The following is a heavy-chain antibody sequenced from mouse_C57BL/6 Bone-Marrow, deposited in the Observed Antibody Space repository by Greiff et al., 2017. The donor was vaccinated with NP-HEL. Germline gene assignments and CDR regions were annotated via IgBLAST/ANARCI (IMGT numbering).Heavy chain of an antibody. J-gene: IGHJ2*01. CDR3: THYGSFDY. CDR1: GFTFSDAW. D-gene: IGHD1-1*01. V-gene: IGHV6-6*01. CDR2: IRNKANNHAT. Sequence: EVKLMESGGGLVQPGGSMKLSCAASGFTFSDAWMDWVRQSPEKGLEWVAEIRNKANNHATYYAESVKGRFTISRDDSKSSVYLQMNSLRAEDTGIYYCTHYGSFDYWGQGTTLTVSS.